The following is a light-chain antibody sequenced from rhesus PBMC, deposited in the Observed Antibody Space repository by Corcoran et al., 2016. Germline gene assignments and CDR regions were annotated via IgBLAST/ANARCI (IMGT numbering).Light chain of an antibody. V-gene: IGKV1-22*01. CDR1: QGISSW. Sequence: DIQMTQSPSSLSASVGDTVTITCRASQGISSWLAWYQQQPGKAPKLLIYKASSLHSGVPSRFSGSGSGTDFTLTISSLQSEEFATYYCQQYSSRPLTFGGGTKVELK. CDR2: KAS. J-gene: IGKJ4*01. CDR3: QQYSSRPLT.